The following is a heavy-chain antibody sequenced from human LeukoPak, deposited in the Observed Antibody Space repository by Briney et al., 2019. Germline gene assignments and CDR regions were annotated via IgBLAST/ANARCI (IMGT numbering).Heavy chain of an antibody. CDR2: IYYSGST. V-gene: IGHV4-59*12. Sequence: SETLSLTCTVSGGSISSYYWSWIRQPPGKGLEWIGYIYYSGSTNYSPSLKSRVTISVDTSKNQFSLKLSSVTAADTAVYYCARNSARIVVVPAALDYWGQGTLVTVSS. J-gene: IGHJ4*02. CDR3: ARNSARIVVVPAALDY. D-gene: IGHD2-2*01. CDR1: GGSISSYY.